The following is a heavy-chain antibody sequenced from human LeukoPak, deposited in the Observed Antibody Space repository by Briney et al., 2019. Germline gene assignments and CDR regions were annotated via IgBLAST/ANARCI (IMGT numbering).Heavy chain of an antibody. CDR2: INPNSGGT. J-gene: IGHJ6*02. Sequence: ASVKVSCKASGYTFTGYYMHWVRQAPGQGLEWMGWINPNSGGTNYAQKFQGWVTMTRDTSISTAYMELSRLRSDDTAVYYCARGDIVVVVAALAPYYYYGMDVWGQGTTVTVSS. D-gene: IGHD2-15*01. V-gene: IGHV1-2*04. CDR1: GYTFTGYY. CDR3: ARGDIVVVVAALAPYYYYGMDV.